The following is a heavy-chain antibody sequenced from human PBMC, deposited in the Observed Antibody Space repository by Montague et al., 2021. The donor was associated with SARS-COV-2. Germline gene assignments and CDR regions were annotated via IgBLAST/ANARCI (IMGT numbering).Heavy chain of an antibody. J-gene: IGHJ4*02. CDR3: TKPIIYCSGGSCPDY. CDR2: ISGSGGST. CDR1: GFTFSSYA. D-gene: IGHD2-15*01. V-gene: IGHV3-23*01. Sequence: SLRLSCAASGFTFSSYAMSWVRQAPGKGLEWVSAISGSGGSTYYADSVKGRFTISRDNSKNTLYLQMNSLRAEDTAVYYCTKPIIYCSGGSCPDYWGQGTLATVSS.